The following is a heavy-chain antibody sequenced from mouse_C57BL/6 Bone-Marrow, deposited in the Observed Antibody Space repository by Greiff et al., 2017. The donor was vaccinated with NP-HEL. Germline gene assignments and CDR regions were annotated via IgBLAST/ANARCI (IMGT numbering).Heavy chain of an antibody. J-gene: IGHJ1*03. Sequence: EVMLVESGGGLVQPGGSLSLSCAASGFTFTDYYMSWVRQPPGKALEWLGFIRNKANGYTTEYSASVKGRFTISRDNSQSILYLQMNALRAEDSATYYCARFRLQGWYFDVWGTGTTVTVSS. V-gene: IGHV7-3*01. D-gene: IGHD3-2*02. CDR1: GFTFTDYY. CDR2: IRNKANGYTT. CDR3: ARFRLQGWYFDV.